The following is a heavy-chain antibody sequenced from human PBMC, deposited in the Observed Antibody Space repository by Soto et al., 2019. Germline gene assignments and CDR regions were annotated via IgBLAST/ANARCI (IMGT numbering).Heavy chain of an antibody. Sequence: SETLSLTCGVSGDSISNSRFYWAWIRQPPGEGLEWIGSIYHTGNAYYNPSLKSRVTISVDTSKNQSSLKVISVTAADTALYFFARDYFDSSDYTTNWFDPWGQGTRVTVS. V-gene: IGHV4-39*01. D-gene: IGHD3-22*01. J-gene: IGHJ5*02. CDR2: IYHTGNA. CDR3: ARDYFDSSDYTTNWFDP. CDR1: GDSISNSRFY.